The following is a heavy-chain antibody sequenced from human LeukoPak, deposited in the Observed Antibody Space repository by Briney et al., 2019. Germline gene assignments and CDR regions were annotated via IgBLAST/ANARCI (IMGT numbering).Heavy chain of an antibody. CDR3: ARGRGYDSSGYYTSFANPYGMDV. CDR2: INHSGST. Sequence: SETLSLTCAVYGGSLSGYYWSWIRQPPGKGLEWIGEINHSGSTNYNPSLKSRVTISVDTSKNQFSLKLSSVTAADTAVYYCARGRGYDSSGYYTSFANPYGMDVWGQGTTVTVSS. CDR1: GGSLSGYY. V-gene: IGHV4-34*01. D-gene: IGHD3-22*01. J-gene: IGHJ6*02.